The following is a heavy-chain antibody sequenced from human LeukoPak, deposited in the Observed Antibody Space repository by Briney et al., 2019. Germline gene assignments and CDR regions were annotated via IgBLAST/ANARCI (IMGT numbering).Heavy chain of an antibody. D-gene: IGHD3-9*01. Sequence: SEILSLTCSVSGGSMSSYYWSWIRQPAGKGLEWIGGIYTSGSTNYNPSLKTRLTMSVDTSKKQFSLKLSSVTAADTAVYYCARDTFWLGKYYFDYWGQGTLVTVSS. V-gene: IGHV4-4*07. CDR2: IYTSGST. CDR1: GGSMSSYY. J-gene: IGHJ4*02. CDR3: ARDTFWLGKYYFDY.